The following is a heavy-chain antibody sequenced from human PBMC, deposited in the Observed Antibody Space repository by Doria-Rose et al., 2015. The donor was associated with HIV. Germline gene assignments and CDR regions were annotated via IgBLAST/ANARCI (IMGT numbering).Heavy chain of an antibody. CDR3: AKAPIIGPKYYFYMDV. J-gene: IGHJ6*03. CDR2: LSWDSGAK. Sequence: VQLVQSGGGLVQPGRPLRLSCAGSGFSFESYAMHWVRLAPGKGLEWVAGLSWDSGAKGNADSVEGRFTTTRDNAKKSVYLEMRSLRPEDTAFYYCAKAPIIGPKYYFYMDVWGKGTSVTVSS. CDR1: GFSFESYA. V-gene: IGHV3-9*01. D-gene: IGHD3-3*01.